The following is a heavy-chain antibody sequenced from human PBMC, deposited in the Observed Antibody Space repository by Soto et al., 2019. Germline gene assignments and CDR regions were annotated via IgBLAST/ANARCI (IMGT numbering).Heavy chain of an antibody. Sequence: QVQLQESGPGLVKPSETLSLTCTVSGGSISSYYWSWIRQPPGKGLEWIGYICYSGSTNYNPSLKSRVTISVDKSKNQFSLKLRSVTAADTAVYYCARRYGDEFDYWGQGTLVTVSS. CDR1: GGSISSYY. D-gene: IGHD4-17*01. J-gene: IGHJ4*02. V-gene: IGHV4-59*01. CDR3: ARRYGDEFDY. CDR2: ICYSGST.